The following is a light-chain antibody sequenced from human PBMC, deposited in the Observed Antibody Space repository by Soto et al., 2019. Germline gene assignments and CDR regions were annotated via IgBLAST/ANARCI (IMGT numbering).Light chain of an antibody. Sequence: QSVLAEPSSVAWSPGQSITISCTGNSTYVGGYNYVSWYQHHPGKGPKLIIYEVSNRPSGVSDRFSGSKSGNKTSLTISNIEAQDQSQYYSGSYTRTETPVVFGTGTKGTV. CDR2: EVS. V-gene: IGLV2-14*01. CDR3: GSYTRTETPVV. J-gene: IGLJ1*01. CDR1: STYVGGYNY.